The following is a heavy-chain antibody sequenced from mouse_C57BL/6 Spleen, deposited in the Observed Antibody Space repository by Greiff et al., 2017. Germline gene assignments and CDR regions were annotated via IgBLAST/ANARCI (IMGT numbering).Heavy chain of an antibody. J-gene: IGHJ2*01. Sequence: VQLQQSGPGLVKPSQSLSLTCSVTGYSITSGYYWNWIRQFPGNKLEWMGYISYDGSNNYNPSLKNRISITRDTSKNQFFLKLNSVTTEDTATYYCARVGHYGSPFDYWGQGTTLTVSS. V-gene: IGHV3-6*01. CDR2: ISYDGSN. D-gene: IGHD1-1*01. CDR1: GYSITSGYY. CDR3: ARVGHYGSPFDY.